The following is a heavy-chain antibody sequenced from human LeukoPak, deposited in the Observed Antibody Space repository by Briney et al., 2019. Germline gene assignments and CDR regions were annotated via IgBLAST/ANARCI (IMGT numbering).Heavy chain of an antibody. V-gene: IGHV4-4*07. CDR3: ARGSGYSYGYPFDY. J-gene: IGHJ4*02. CDR2: IYTSGST. CDR1: GGSISNYY. D-gene: IGHD5-18*01. Sequence: SETPSLTCIVSGGSISNYYWSWIRQPAGKGLEWIGRIYTSGSTNYNPSLKSRVTMSVDTSKNQFSLKLTSVSAADTAVYYCARGSGYSYGYPFDYWGQGTLVTVSS.